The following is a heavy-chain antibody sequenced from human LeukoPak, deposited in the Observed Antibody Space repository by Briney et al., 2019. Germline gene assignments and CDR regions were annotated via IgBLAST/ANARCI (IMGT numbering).Heavy chain of an antibody. CDR1: GGSFSGYY. V-gene: IGHV4-34*01. D-gene: IGHD3-22*01. CDR3: ARDRRYYDSSGYYYVSAFDI. Sequence: SETLSLTCAVYGGSFSGYYWSWIRQPPGKGLEWIGEINHSGSTNYNPSLKSRVTISVDTSKNQFSLKLSSVTAADTAVYYCARDRRYYDSSGYYYVSAFDIWGQGTMVTVSS. CDR2: INHSGST. J-gene: IGHJ3*02.